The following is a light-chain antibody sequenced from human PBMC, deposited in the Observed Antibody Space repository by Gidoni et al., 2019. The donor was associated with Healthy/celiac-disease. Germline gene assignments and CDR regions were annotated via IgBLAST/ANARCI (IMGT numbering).Light chain of an antibody. J-gene: IGLJ2*01. Sequence: QSALTQPASVSGSPGQSVTLSCTGTSSDVGGYNYVSWYQQHPGTAPKLMIYDVSNRPSGVSNRFSGSKSGNTASLTISGLQAEDEADYYCSSYTSSSTGVVFGGGTKLTVL. V-gene: IGLV2-14*03. CDR3: SSYTSSSTGVV. CDR1: SSDVGGYNY. CDR2: DVS.